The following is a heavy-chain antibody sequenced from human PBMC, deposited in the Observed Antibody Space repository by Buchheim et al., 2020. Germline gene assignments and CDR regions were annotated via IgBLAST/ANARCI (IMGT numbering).Heavy chain of an antibody. V-gene: IGHV1-2*04. J-gene: IGHJ3*02. CDR3: ARQVVGATDAFDI. CDR2: INPNSGGT. Sequence: QVHLVQSGAEVKKPGASVKVSCKASGYTFTDYYIHWVRQAPGQGLEWMGWINPNSGGTNDAQKFQGWVTMTRATSISTAYMELSRLRSDDTAVYYCARQVVGATDAFDIWGQGT. CDR1: GYTFTDYY. D-gene: IGHD1-26*01.